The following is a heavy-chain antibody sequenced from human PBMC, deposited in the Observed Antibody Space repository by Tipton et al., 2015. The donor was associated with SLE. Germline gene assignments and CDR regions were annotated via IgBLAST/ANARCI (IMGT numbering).Heavy chain of an antibody. V-gene: IGHV4-39*07. Sequence: TLSLTCTVSGGSISSSSYYWGWIRQPPGKGLEWIGEINHSGSTNYNPSLKSRVTISVDTSKNQFSLKLSSVTAADTAVYYCARELRAGYFDYWGQGTLVTVSS. J-gene: IGHJ4*02. CDR1: GGSISSSSYY. CDR3: ARELRAGYFDY. D-gene: IGHD3-10*01. CDR2: INHSGST.